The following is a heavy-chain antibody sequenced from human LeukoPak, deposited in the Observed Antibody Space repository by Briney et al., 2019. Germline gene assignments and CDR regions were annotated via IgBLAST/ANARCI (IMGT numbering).Heavy chain of an antibody. Sequence: GGSLRLSCAASGFTFTTYWMHWVRQAPGKGLVWVSGINRDGSTPIYADSVKGRFTISRDNANNTLYLQMNSLRAEDTAVYYCARDFYTGRYWGQGTPVTVSS. CDR1: GFTFTTYW. V-gene: IGHV3-74*01. CDR3: ARDFYTGRY. D-gene: IGHD3-16*01. J-gene: IGHJ4*02. CDR2: INRDGSTP.